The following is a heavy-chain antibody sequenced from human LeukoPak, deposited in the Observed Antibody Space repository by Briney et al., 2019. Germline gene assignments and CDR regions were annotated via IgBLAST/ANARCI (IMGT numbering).Heavy chain of an antibody. J-gene: IGHJ4*02. Sequence: PSETLSLTCAVYGGSFSGYYWSWIRQPPGKGLEWIGEINHSGSTNYSPSLKSRVTISVDTSKNQFSLKLSSVTAADTAVYYCARDYCSSTSCYLDDYWGQGTLVTVSS. V-gene: IGHV4-34*01. D-gene: IGHD2-2*01. CDR2: INHSGST. CDR3: ARDYCSSTSCYLDDY. CDR1: GGSFSGYY.